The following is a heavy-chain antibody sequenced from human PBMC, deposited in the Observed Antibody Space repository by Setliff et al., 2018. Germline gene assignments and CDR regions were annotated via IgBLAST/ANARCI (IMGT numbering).Heavy chain of an antibody. CDR3: ARDTSGRHALDI. J-gene: IGHJ3*02. Sequence: LRLSCAVSGFTFSNYAMNWVRQAPGKGLEWVSFISGGGSRTYYADAVKGRVTISRDNSKNTLYLQMSSLSAEDTAIYYCARDTSGRHALDIWGQGTMVTVSS. V-gene: IGHV3-23*01. D-gene: IGHD3-10*01. CDR2: ISGGGSRT. CDR1: GFTFSNYA.